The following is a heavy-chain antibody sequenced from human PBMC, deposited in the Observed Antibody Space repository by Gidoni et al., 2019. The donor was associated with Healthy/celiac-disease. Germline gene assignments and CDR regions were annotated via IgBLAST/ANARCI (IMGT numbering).Heavy chain of an antibody. CDR1: GFTFSSYG. CDR3: ARERYSSLLQSDYYYGMDV. J-gene: IGHJ6*02. D-gene: IGHD5-18*01. Sequence: QVQLVESGGGVVQPGRSLRLSCAASGFTFSSYGMHWVRQAPGKGLEWVAVIWYDGSNKYYADSVKGRFTISRDNSKNTLYLQMNSLRAEDTAVYYCARERYSSLLQSDYYYGMDVWGQGTTVTVSS. CDR2: IWYDGSNK. V-gene: IGHV3-33*01.